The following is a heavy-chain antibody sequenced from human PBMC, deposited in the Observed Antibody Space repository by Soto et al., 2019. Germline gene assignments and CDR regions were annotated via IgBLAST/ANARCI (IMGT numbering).Heavy chain of an antibody. D-gene: IGHD2-21*02. J-gene: IGHJ4*02. Sequence: EVQLLESGGGLVQPGGSLRLSCAASGFTFSNYAMSWVRQAPGKGLEWVSSISSSGITANNADSVKGRFTVSRDNSKNTRSLQMNSLRAEDTAVYYCAQVLWCGGGCFHFDNWGQGTLVTVSS. CDR2: ISSSGITA. CDR1: GFTFSNYA. V-gene: IGHV3-23*01. CDR3: AQVLWCGGGCFHFDN.